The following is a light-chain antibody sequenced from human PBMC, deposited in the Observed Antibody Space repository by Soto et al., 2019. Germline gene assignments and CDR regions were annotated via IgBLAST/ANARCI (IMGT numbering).Light chain of an antibody. CDR3: QKGNSLPPFT. CDR1: QSLTRW. V-gene: IGKV1D-12*01. J-gene: IGKJ3*01. Sequence: DFQMTQSPSSVSASVGDRVTITCRATQSLTRWLAWYQQKPGQAPKLLIYAASTLHSGVSSRFSGTGSGTDFTLTINILQPEDVATYYCQKGNSLPPFTFGPGTRVDI. CDR2: AAS.